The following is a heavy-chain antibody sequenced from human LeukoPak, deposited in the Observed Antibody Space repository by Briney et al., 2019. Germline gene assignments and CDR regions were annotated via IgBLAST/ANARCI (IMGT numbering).Heavy chain of an antibody. Sequence: LAGGSLRLSCVASGFTFSSYWMSWVRQAPGTGLEWVANINGDESEKYYVDSVKARFTISRDNAKNSLYLQMNSLRVDDTAIYYCSRGEGDDYWGQGTLVTVSS. CDR2: INGDESEK. CDR1: GFTFSSYW. CDR3: SRGEGDDY. D-gene: IGHD3-10*01. J-gene: IGHJ4*02. V-gene: IGHV3-7*01.